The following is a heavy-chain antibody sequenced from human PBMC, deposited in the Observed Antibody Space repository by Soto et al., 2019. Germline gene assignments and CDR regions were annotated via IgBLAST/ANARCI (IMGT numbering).Heavy chain of an antibody. Sequence: GESLKISCAASGFTFSSYSMNWVRQAPGKGLEWVSSISSSSSYIYYADSVKGRFTISRDNAKNSLYLQMNSLRAEDTAVYYCARDGTVLRFLEWLGNWFDPWGQGTLVTVSS. V-gene: IGHV3-21*01. D-gene: IGHD3-3*01. CDR2: ISSSSSYI. CDR3: ARDGTVLRFLEWLGNWFDP. CDR1: GFTFSSYS. J-gene: IGHJ5*02.